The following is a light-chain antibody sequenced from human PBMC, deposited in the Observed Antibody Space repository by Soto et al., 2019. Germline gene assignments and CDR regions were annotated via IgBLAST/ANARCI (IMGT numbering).Light chain of an antibody. CDR1: SSNIGAGYD. Sequence: QSVRTQPPSVSGAPGQRVTISCSESSSNIGAGYDVHWYQQLPGTAPKLLIYGNSNRPSGVPDRFSGSKSGTSASLAITGLQAEDEADYYCQSYDSSLSGLVFGTGTKLTVL. CDR3: QSYDSSLSGLV. V-gene: IGLV1-40*01. CDR2: GNS. J-gene: IGLJ1*01.